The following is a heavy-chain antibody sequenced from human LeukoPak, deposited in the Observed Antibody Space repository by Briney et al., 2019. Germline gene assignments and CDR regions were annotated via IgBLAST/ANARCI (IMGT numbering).Heavy chain of an antibody. CDR3: AAGYSSAPGWFDP. V-gene: IGHV4-34*01. Sequence: SETLSLTCAVYGGSFSGYYWSWIRQPPGKGLEWIGEINHSGSTNYNPSLKSRVTISVDTSKNQFSLKLSSVTAADTAVYYCAAGYSSAPGWFDPWGQGTLVTVSS. CDR2: INHSGST. CDR1: GGSFSGYY. D-gene: IGHD6-25*01. J-gene: IGHJ5*02.